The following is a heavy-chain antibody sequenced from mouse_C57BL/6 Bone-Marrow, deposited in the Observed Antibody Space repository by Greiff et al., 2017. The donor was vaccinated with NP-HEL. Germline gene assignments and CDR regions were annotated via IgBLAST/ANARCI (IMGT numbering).Heavy chain of an antibody. CDR2: IYPGDGDT. CDR1: GYAFSSSW. J-gene: IGHJ2*01. D-gene: IGHD1-1*01. V-gene: IGHV1-82*01. Sequence: VKLQESGPELVKPGASVKISCKASGYAFSSSWMNWVKQRPGKGLEWIGRIYPGDGDTNYNGKFKGKATLTADKSSSTAYMQRSSLTSEDSAVYFCARDYGSSYDFYYWGQGTTLTVAS. CDR3: ARDYGSSYDFYY.